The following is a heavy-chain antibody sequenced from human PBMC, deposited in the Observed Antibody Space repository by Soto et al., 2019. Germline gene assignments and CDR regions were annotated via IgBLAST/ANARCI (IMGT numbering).Heavy chain of an antibody. CDR2: IKSKTDGGTT. D-gene: IGHD1-7*01. CDR1: GFTFSNAW. Sequence: GGSLRLSCAASGFTFSNAWMSWVRQAPGKGLEWVGRIKSKTDGGTTDYAAPVKGRFTISRDDSKNTLYLQMNSLKTEDTAVYYCTTSTGTTGNGYYYYYGMDVWGQGTTVTVS. CDR3: TTSTGTTGNGYYYYYGMDV. J-gene: IGHJ6*02. V-gene: IGHV3-15*01.